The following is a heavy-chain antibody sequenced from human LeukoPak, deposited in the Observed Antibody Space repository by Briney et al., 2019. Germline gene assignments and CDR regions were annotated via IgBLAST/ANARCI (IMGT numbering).Heavy chain of an antibody. J-gene: IGHJ4*02. CDR3: ARDTAMVIVGY. Sequence: GASLRLSCAASGFTFSSYSMNWVRQAPGKGLEWVSSISSSSYIYYADSVKGRFTISRDNAKNSLYLQMNSLRAEDTAVYYCARDTAMVIVGYWGQGTLVTVSS. CDR1: GFTFSSYS. V-gene: IGHV3-21*01. D-gene: IGHD5-18*01. CDR2: ISSSSYI.